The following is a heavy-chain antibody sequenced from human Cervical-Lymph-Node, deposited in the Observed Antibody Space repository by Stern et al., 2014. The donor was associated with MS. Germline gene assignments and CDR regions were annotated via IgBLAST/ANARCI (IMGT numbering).Heavy chain of an antibody. V-gene: IGHV3-21*01. Sequence: EVQLVESGGGLVKPGGSLRLSCAASGFTFRTYTMHWVRQAPGKGLQWISSISASIADITYADSVKGRFTISRDNAKKSLFLQMNSLRVEDTAVYYCASVAVAGTGDQHYYYGLDVWGQGTTVTVSS. CDR2: ISASIADI. CDR3: ASVAVAGTGDQHYYYGLDV. J-gene: IGHJ6*02. D-gene: IGHD6-19*01. CDR1: GFTFRTYT.